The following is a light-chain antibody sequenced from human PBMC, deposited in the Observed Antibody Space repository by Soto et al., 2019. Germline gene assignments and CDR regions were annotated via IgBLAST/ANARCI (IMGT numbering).Light chain of an antibody. CDR2: KAS. J-gene: IGKJ2*01. Sequence: DIQMTQSPSTLSASVGDRVTITCRASQSVSSCLAWYQQKPGKAPKLLIYKASSVESGVPSRFSGSGSGTEFTLTISSLQPDDFATYHCQQYDTYDSYTFGQGTKLEIK. V-gene: IGKV1-5*03. CDR1: QSVSSC. CDR3: QQYDTYDSYT.